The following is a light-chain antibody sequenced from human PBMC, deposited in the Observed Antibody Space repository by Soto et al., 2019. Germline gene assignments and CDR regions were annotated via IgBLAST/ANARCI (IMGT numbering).Light chain of an antibody. CDR3: FSYAGSNNYV. CDR1: SSDVGGYKY. V-gene: IGLV2-8*01. CDR2: DVN. J-gene: IGLJ1*01. Sequence: AVLTQPPSATGSPGQSVTISCTGTSSDVGGYKYVSWYQHYPGKAPKLMIYDVNKRPSGVPDRFSGSKSGNTASLTVSGLQAEDEADYYCFSYAGSNNYVFGTGTKVTVL.